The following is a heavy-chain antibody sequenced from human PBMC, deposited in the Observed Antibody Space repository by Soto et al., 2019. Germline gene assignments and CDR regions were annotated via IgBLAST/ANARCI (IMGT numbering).Heavy chain of an antibody. D-gene: IGHD3-16*01. CDR3: ARGGTPTDY. CDR1: GYTFTNFG. CDR2: ISAYNGNT. Sequence: QVQLVQSGAEVKKPGASVKVSCKASGYTFTNFGISWVRQAPGQGLEWMGWISAYNGNTNYAQKFQGRVTRTPDTSKSTAHMEVRSLRFDDTAVYYCARGGTPTDYWGQGTLVTVSS. J-gene: IGHJ4*02. V-gene: IGHV1-18*01.